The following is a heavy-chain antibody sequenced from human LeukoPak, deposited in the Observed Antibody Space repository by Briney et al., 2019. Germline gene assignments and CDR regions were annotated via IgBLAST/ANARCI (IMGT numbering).Heavy chain of an antibody. D-gene: IGHD2-21*01. CDR2: INTNTGNP. CDR1: GYTFTSYA. Sequence: ASVKVSCKASGYTFTSYAMNWVRQAPGQGLEWMGWINTNTGNPTYAQGFTGRFVFSLDTSVSTAYLQINTLKAEDTAVYYCARGVVIAPQTFDYWGQGTLVTVSS. J-gene: IGHJ4*02. CDR3: ARGVVIAPQTFDY. V-gene: IGHV7-4-1*02.